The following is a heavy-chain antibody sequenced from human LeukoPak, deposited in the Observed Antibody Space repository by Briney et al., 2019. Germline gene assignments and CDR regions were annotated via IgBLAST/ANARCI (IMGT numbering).Heavy chain of an antibody. CDR2: IYYSGNT. Sequence: SETLSLTCTVSGGSISSYYWSWIRQPPGKGLEYIGYIYYSGNTNSNPSLNSRVTISVDTSKNQFSLKLSSVTAADTAVYYCARHGSDILTGYPNWFDPWGQGTLVTVSS. D-gene: IGHD3-9*01. V-gene: IGHV4-59*08. J-gene: IGHJ5*02. CDR1: GGSISSYY. CDR3: ARHGSDILTGYPNWFDP.